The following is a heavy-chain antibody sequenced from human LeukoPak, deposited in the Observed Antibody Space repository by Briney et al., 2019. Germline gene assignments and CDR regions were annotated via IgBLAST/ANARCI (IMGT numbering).Heavy chain of an antibody. CDR2: INSDGSTT. V-gene: IGHV3-74*01. D-gene: IGHD3-22*01. J-gene: IGHJ4*02. CDR3: ARDRGYYYDSSGYYDY. Sequence: PGGSLRLSCAASGFTFSSYWMHWVRQAPGKGLVWVSLINSDGSTTSYADSVKGRFTISRDNAKNSLYLQMNSLRAEDTAVYYCARDRGYYYDSSGYYDYWGRGTLVTVSS. CDR1: GFTFSSYW.